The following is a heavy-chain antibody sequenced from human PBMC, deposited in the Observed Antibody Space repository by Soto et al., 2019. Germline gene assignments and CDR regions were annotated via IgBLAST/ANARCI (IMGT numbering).Heavy chain of an antibody. CDR2: ISGGGDTT. CDR1: GFTFNNYA. V-gene: IGHV3-23*01. Sequence: EVQLLESGGGLVQPGGSLRLSCAASGFTFNNYAMTWVRQAPGKGLEWVSAISGGGDTTSLADSVKGRFTVSRDGSKNTLYLQMSSLRAEDTALYYCAKGRGGSGSLTPRVDFWGQGTLVTVSS. J-gene: IGHJ4*02. D-gene: IGHD3-10*01. CDR3: AKGRGGSGSLTPRVDF.